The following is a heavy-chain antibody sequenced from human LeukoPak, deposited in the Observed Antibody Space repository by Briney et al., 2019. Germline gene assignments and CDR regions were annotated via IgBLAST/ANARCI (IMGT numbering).Heavy chain of an antibody. CDR3: AKGRAYYDSSGYWSPLDY. CDR1: GFTFSSYG. D-gene: IGHD3-22*01. CDR2: ISGSGGST. Sequence: GGSLRLSCAASGFTFSSYGMSWVRQAPGKGLEWVSAISGSGGSTYYADSVKGRFTISRDNSKNTLYLQMNSLRAEDTAVYYCAKGRAYYDSSGYWSPLDYWGQGTLVTVSS. J-gene: IGHJ4*02. V-gene: IGHV3-23*01.